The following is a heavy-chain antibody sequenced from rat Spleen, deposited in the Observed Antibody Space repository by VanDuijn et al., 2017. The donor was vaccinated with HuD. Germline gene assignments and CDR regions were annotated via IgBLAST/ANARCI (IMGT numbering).Heavy chain of an antibody. J-gene: IGHJ2*01. CDR2: ISPRGTTT. CDR1: GFTFSNSG. Sequence: EVQLVKSGGGLVQPGRSLKLACAASGFTFSNSGMHWIRQAPTKGLEWVASISPRGTTTHYRDSVKGRFSVSRDNAKNTLFLQMGSLRSEDTATYYCARGGFFRFWGQGVMVTVSS. V-gene: IGHV5-19*01. CDR3: ARGGFFRF. D-gene: IGHD1-6*01.